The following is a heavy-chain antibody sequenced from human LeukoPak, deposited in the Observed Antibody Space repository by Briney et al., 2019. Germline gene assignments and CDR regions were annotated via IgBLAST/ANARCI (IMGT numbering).Heavy chain of an antibody. CDR2: IYYSGSN. D-gene: IGHD4-23*01. V-gene: IGHV4-59*01. CDR1: GGSISSYY. CDR3: ASYYGGNGFFDY. J-gene: IGHJ4*02. Sequence: SETLSLTCTVSGGSISSYYWSRIRQPPGKGLEWIGYIYYSGSNNYNPSRKSRVTIPVDTSKTQFSLKLSSVTAADTAVYYCASYYGGNGFFDYWGQGTLVTVSS.